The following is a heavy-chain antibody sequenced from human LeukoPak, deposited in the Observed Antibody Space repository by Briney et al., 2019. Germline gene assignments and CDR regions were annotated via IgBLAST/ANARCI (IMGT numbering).Heavy chain of an antibody. CDR1: GGTFSSYA. CDR2: IIPIFGTA. V-gene: IGHV1-69*05. J-gene: IGHJ4*02. D-gene: IGHD3-10*01. Sequence: GSSVKVSCKASGGTFSSYAISWVRQAPGQGLEWMGGIIPIFGTANYAQKFQGRVTITTDESTSTAYMELSSLRSEDTAVYYCARSSEYYGSGSYYHFDYWGQGTLVTVSS. CDR3: ARSSEYYGSGSYYHFDY.